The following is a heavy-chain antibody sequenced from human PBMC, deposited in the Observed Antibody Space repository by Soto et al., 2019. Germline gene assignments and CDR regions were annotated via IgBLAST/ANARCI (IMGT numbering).Heavy chain of an antibody. Sequence: SETLSLTCAVYGGSFSGYYWSWIRQPPGKGLEWIGEINHSGVINYKPSLNRRVTISVDTSKNQFSLQLKSVTAADTALYYCARFSGSYYYAMDVWGQGSTVTVSS. CDR1: GGSFSGYY. J-gene: IGHJ6*02. D-gene: IGHD6-19*01. V-gene: IGHV4-34*01. CDR3: ARFSGSYYYAMDV. CDR2: INHSGVI.